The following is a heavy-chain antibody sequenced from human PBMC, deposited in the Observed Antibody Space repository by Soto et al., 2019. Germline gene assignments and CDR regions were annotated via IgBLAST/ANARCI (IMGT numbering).Heavy chain of an antibody. Sequence: QVQLVQSGAEVKKPGASVKVSCKASGYTFTSYNIHWVRQAPGQGLEWVGMINPRGFFTTYAQKFRGRVTMTGDTSTSVVYMELTNLRSEDTAVYYCARAAGRFRELFWFDPWGQGTLVSVSS. V-gene: IGHV1-46*01. J-gene: IGHJ5*02. CDR2: INPRGFFT. CDR3: ARAAGRFRELFWFDP. CDR1: GYTFTSYN. D-gene: IGHD3-10*01.